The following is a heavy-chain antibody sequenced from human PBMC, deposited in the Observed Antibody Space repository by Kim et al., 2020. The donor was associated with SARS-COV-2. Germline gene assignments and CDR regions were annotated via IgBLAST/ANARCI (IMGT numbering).Heavy chain of an antibody. V-gene: IGHV1-18*01. J-gene: IGHJ4*02. D-gene: IGHD4-17*01. Sequence: NYGQQVQGRVTMTTDTSTNTAYMERWSLRSDDTAMYYCARGAYGDVSFDYWGQGTLVTVSS. CDR3: ARGAYGDVSFDY.